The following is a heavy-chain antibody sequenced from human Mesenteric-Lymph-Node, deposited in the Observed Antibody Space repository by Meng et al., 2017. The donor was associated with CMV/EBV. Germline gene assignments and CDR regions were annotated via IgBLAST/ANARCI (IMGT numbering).Heavy chain of an antibody. J-gene: IGHJ4*02. CDR1: GDSVSTNSAA. Sequence: AISGDSVSTNSAAWNWIRQSPSRGLKWLGRTYYRSKWYYDYAVSVKSRITINPDTSKNQFSLQLNSVTPEDTAVYYCARASSGWYGHWGQGTLVTVSS. CDR2: TYYRSKWYY. V-gene: IGHV6-1*01. CDR3: ARASSGWYGH. D-gene: IGHD6-19*01.